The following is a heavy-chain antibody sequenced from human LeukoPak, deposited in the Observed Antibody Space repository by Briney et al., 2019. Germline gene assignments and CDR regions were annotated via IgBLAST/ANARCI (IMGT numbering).Heavy chain of an antibody. D-gene: IGHD3-10*01. V-gene: IGHV1-8*01. CDR3: ARGLLWFGGYYYYYYMDV. Sequence: ASVKVSCKASGYTFTSYDINWVRQATGQGLEWMGWMNPNSGNTGYAQKFQGRVTMTRNTSISTAYMELSSLRSEDTAVYYCARGLLWFGGYYYYYYMDVWGKGTTVTISS. CDR2: MNPNSGNT. CDR1: GYTFTSYD. J-gene: IGHJ6*03.